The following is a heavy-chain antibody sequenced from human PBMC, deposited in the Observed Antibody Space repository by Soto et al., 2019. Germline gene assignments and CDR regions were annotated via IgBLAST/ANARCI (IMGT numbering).Heavy chain of an antibody. D-gene: IGHD2-2*01. CDR3: ARSQGSSTSLEIYYYYYYGMDV. J-gene: IGHJ6*04. CDR1: GGTFGSYA. Sequence: QVQLVQSGAEVKKPGSSVKVSCKASGGTFGSYAISWVRQAPGQGLEWMGGIIPIPGTANYAQKFQGRVTMAADESTSTAYMELSSLRSEDTAVYYCARSQGSSTSLEIYYYYYYGMDVWGKGTTVTVSS. CDR2: IIPIPGTA. V-gene: IGHV1-69*01.